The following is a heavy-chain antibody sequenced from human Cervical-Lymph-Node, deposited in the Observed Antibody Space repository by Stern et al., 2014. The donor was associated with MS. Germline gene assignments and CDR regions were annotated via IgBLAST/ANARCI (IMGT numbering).Heavy chain of an antibody. Sequence: QVQLVQSGAEVKKPGSSMNVSCKTSGGTFSSSYAISWMRQPPGQGLEWMGRIIPILGLANYAQKVQGRVIITADKSTSTTYMELSSLRSEDTAVYYCARGVVSNRAAATLHNLFDPWGQGTLVTVSS. CDR1: GGTFSSSYA. V-gene: IGHV1-69*04. CDR3: ARGVVSNRAAATLHNLFDP. J-gene: IGHJ5*02. CDR2: IIPILGLA. D-gene: IGHD2-15*01.